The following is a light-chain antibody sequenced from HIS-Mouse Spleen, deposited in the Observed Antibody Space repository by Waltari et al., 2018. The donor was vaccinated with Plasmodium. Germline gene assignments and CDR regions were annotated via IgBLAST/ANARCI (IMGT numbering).Light chain of an antibody. CDR1: SSDLGRYNL. CDR3: CSYAGSSTFVV. Sequence: QSALTQPASVSGSPGQSITISCTGTSSDLGRYNLVSWYQQHPGKPPKLMIYEGSKRPSGVSNRFSGSKSGNTASLTISGLQAEDEADYYCCSYAGSSTFVVFGGGTKLTVL. CDR2: EGS. J-gene: IGLJ2*01. V-gene: IGLV2-23*03.